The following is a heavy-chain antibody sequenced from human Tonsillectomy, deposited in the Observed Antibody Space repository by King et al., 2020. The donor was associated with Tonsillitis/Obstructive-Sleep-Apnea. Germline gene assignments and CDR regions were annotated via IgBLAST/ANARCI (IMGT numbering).Heavy chain of an antibody. CDR2: IFSNDEK. CDR3: ARLNYGSGTGFDY. D-gene: IGHD3-10*01. Sequence: FTLKESGPVLVKPTETLTLTCTVSGFSLSNARMGVRWIRQPPGKALEWLAHIFSNDEKSYSTSLKSRLTISKDTSKSQVVLTMTNIDPVDTATFYCARLNYGSGTGFDYWGQGTLVTVSS. V-gene: IGHV2-26*01. CDR1: GFSLSNARMG. J-gene: IGHJ4*02.